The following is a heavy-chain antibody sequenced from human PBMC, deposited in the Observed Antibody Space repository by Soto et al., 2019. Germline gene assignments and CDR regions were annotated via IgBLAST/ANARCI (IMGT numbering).Heavy chain of an antibody. J-gene: IGHJ3*02. CDR1: RFSFSDDG. Sequence: QVQLVESGGGVVQPGGSRPPSWQRSRFSFSDDGMHGVRQAPGKGMAWVALIRDDGSATYYPYSVKGPFAISRDNSKNTLYLQMNRLRAEDTAVYYCATSTLTDAFDIWGQGTMVSVSS. CDR3: ATSTLTDAFDI. D-gene: IGHD2-15*01. CDR2: IRDDGSAT. V-gene: IGHV3-30*02.